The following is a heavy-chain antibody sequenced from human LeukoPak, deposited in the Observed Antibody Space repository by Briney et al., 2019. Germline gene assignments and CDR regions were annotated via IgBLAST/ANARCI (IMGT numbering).Heavy chain of an antibody. CDR3: ARAMVVVAATGYFDY. D-gene: IGHD2-15*01. J-gene: IGHJ4*02. Sequence: PSETLSLTCAVSGYSISGGYYWGWIRQPPGKGLEWIGSIYHSGSNYYNPSLKSRVTISVDTSKNQFSLTLSSVTAADTAVYYCARAMVVVAATGYFDYWGLGTLLTVSS. V-gene: IGHV4-38-2*01. CDR1: GYSISGGYY. CDR2: IYHSGSN.